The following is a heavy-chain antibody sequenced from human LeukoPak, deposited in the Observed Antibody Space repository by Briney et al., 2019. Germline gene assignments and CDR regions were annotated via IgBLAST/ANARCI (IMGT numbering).Heavy chain of an antibody. CDR3: ARGDYSSGSYYKRNAFDI. V-gene: IGHV4-61*02. D-gene: IGHD3-10*01. CDR2: IYTSGST. Sequence: SETLSLTCTVSGGSISSGSYYWSWIRQPAGKGLEWIGRIYTSGSTNYNPSLKSRVTISVDTSKNQFSLKLTSVTAADTAMYYCARGDYSSGSYYKRNAFDIWGQGTMVTVSS. J-gene: IGHJ3*02. CDR1: GGSISSGSYY.